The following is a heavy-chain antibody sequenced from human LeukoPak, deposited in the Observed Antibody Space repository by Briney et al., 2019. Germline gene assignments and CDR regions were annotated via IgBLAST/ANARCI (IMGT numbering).Heavy chain of an antibody. Sequence: SETLSLTCTVSGGSVSSGSYYWSWIRQPPGKGLEWIGYIYYSGSTYYNPSLKSRVTISVDTSKNQFSLKLSSVTAADTAVYYCARGPQTAHYRDPFDYWGQGTLVTVSS. V-gene: IGHV4-61*01. J-gene: IGHJ4*02. CDR2: IYYSGST. CDR3: ARGPQTAHYRDPFDY. D-gene: IGHD3-10*01. CDR1: GGSVSSGSYY.